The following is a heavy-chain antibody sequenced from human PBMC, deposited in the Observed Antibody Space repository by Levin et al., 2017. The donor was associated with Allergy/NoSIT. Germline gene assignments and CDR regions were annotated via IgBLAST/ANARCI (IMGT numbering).Heavy chain of an antibody. J-gene: IGHJ4*02. CDR2: IKADGSEK. V-gene: IGHV3-7*01. CDR1: GFSFSTSW. Sequence: GGSLRLSCVASGFSFSTSWMTWVRQAPGKGLEWVANIKADGSEKYYGDSMKGRFTVSRDNAKNSLYLQMNSLRAEDTAVCYCARDLSYWGQGTLVTVSS. CDR3: ARDLSY.